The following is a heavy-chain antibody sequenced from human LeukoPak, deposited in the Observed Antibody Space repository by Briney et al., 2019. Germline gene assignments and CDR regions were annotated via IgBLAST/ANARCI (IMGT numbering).Heavy chain of an antibody. CDR3: ARVSSLAVAGFFDY. V-gene: IGHV3-7*01. D-gene: IGHD6-19*01. CDR1: GFTFSSCW. J-gene: IGHJ4*02. CDR2: IKQDGSEK. Sequence: GGSLRLSCAASGFTFSSCWMNWVRQAPGKGLEWVANIKQDGSEKDYVDSVKGRFTISRDNAKNSLYLQMNSLRAEDTAVYYCARVSSLAVAGFFDYWGQGILVTVSS.